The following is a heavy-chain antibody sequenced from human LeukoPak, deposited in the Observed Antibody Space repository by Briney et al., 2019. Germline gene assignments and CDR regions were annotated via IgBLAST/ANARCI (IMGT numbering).Heavy chain of an antibody. CDR3: AKARIAATIYPKEVNFDY. Sequence: PGGSLRLSCAASGFSFSSYAMSWVRQAPGKGLEWVSTITGGGGSTYYADSVKGRFTISSDNSKDTFYLQMNSLRVEDTAVYYCAKARIAATIYPKEVNFDYWGQGTLVTVSS. CDR1: GFSFSSYA. D-gene: IGHD5-12*01. J-gene: IGHJ4*02. CDR2: ITGGGGST. V-gene: IGHV3-23*01.